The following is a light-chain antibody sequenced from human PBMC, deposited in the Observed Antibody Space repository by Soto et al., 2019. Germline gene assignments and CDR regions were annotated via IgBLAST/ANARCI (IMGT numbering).Light chain of an antibody. V-gene: IGLV2-14*01. CDR3: SSHTMSSALQV. Sequence: QSALTQPASVSGSPGQSITISCTGTISDFVIYNYVSWYQQHPGKAPKLMLYGVSNRPSGVSNRFSGSKSGNTASLTISGLQAEGEADYYCSSHTMSSALQVFGTGTKLTVL. J-gene: IGLJ1*01. CDR1: ISDFVIYNY. CDR2: GVS.